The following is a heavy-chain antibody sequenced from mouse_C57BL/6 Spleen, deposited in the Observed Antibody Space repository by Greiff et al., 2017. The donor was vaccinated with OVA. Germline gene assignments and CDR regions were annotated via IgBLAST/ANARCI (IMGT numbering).Heavy chain of an antibody. CDR3: ARSDYGTPYYFDY. V-gene: IGHV1-64*01. D-gene: IGHD2-1*01. J-gene: IGHJ2*01. Sequence: QVQLQQSGAELVKPGASVKLSCKASGYTFTSYWMHWVKQRPGQGLEWIGMIHPNSGSTNYNEKFKSKATLTVDKSSSTAYMQRSSLTSEDSAVYYCARSDYGTPYYFDYWGQGTTLTVSS. CDR2: IHPNSGST. CDR1: GYTFTSYW.